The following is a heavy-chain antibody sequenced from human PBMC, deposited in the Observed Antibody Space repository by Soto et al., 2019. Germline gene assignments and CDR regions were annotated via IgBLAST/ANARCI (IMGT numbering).Heavy chain of an antibody. V-gene: IGHV4-30-4*01. CDR3: ARDGSAAGTSAFDI. J-gene: IGHJ3*02. Sequence: SETLSLTCTVSGGSISSGDYYWSWIRQPPGKGLEWIRYIYYSGSTYYNPSLKSRVTISVDTSKNQFSLKLSSVTAADTAVYYCARDGSAAGTSAFDIWGQGTMVT. CDR1: GGSISSGDYY. D-gene: IGHD6-13*01. CDR2: IYYSGST.